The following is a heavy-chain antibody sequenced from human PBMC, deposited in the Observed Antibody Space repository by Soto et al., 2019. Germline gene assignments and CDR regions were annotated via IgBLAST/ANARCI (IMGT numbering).Heavy chain of an antibody. V-gene: IGHV3-53*01. CDR1: EWTFRTFS. Sequence: PGGPQRLSCAAYEWTFRTFSMHWVRQAPGKGLEWISALYDVDGTYYADSVKGRFTTSTDSSKTTVYLQMNGLRPDDTAVYYCASWHEREHAYDVWGRGKTVTVSS. D-gene: IGHD1-1*01. CDR3: ASWHEREHAYDV. CDR2: LYDVDGT. J-gene: IGHJ3*01.